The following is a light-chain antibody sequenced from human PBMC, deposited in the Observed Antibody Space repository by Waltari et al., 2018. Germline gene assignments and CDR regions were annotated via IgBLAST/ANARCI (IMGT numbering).Light chain of an antibody. Sequence: QSALTQPPSASESPGQSVTISRTGTSSAVGDYHFVSWYQHHPGKAPKIMIYEVSKRPSGVPDRFSGSKSGSTASLTVSGLQAEDEATYYCSSYAGSNTWVFGGGTKLTVL. CDR1: SSAVGDYHF. J-gene: IGLJ3*02. V-gene: IGLV2-8*01. CDR3: SSYAGSNTWV. CDR2: EVS.